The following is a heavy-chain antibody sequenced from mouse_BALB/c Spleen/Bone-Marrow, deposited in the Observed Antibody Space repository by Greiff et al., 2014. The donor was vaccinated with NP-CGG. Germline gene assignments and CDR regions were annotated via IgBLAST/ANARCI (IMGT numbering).Heavy chain of an antibody. CDR2: ISHGGGTT. J-gene: IGHJ4*01. V-gene: IGHV5-12-1*01. Sequence: EVVLVESGGGLVKPGGSLKLSCAASGFAFSSYDMSWVRQTPEKRLEWVAYISHGGGTTYYSDTVKGRFTISRDNAKNTLYLQMSSLKSEDTAIYYCTRHGGYYPYYYAMDYWGQGTSVTVSS. D-gene: IGHD2-3*01. CDR3: TRHGGYYPYYYAMDY. CDR1: GFAFSSYD.